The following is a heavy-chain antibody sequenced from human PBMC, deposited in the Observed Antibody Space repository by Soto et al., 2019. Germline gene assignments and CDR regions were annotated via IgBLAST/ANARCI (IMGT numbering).Heavy chain of an antibody. Sequence: ASVKVSCKASGYTFTSYAMHWVRQAPGQRLGWMGWINAGNGNTKYSQKFQGRVTITRDTSASTAYMELSSLRSEDTAVYYCARPVPKHCSSTSCPPYDAFDIWGQGTMVTVSS. D-gene: IGHD2-2*01. CDR3: ARPVPKHCSSTSCPPYDAFDI. CDR2: INAGNGNT. V-gene: IGHV1-3*01. J-gene: IGHJ3*02. CDR1: GYTFTSYA.